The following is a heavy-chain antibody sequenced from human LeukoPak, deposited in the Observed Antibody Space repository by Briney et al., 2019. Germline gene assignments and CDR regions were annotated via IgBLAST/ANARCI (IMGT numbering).Heavy chain of an antibody. CDR3: AREGDHHDSSGYYREY. CDR1: GYSLSSYG. J-gene: IGHJ4*02. Sequence: ASVKVSCKASGYSLSSYGITWVRQAPGQGLEWMGWISGYNDDTRYAQRFQGRVTMTTDTSTTTAYMELRSLRSDDTAVYYCAREGDHHDSSGYYREYWGQGTLVTVSS. D-gene: IGHD3-22*01. V-gene: IGHV1-18*01. CDR2: ISGYNDDT.